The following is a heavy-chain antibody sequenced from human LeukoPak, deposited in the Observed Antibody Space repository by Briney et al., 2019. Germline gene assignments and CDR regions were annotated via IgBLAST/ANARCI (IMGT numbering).Heavy chain of an antibody. CDR1: GYSFTSYW. Sequence: PGESLKISCKASGYSFTSYWIGWVRQMPGKGLEWMGIIYPGDSDTKYSPSFQGQVTISADKSNSTAYLQWRSLKASDTAIYYCARHGEGIAAAASYWGQGTLVTVSS. D-gene: IGHD6-13*01. J-gene: IGHJ4*02. CDR3: ARHGEGIAAAASY. CDR2: IYPGDSDT. V-gene: IGHV5-51*01.